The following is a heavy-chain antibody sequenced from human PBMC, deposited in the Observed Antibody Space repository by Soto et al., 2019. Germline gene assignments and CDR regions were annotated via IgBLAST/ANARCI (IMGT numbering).Heavy chain of an antibody. Sequence: GGSLRLSCAASGFTFSSYAMHWVRQAPGKGLEWVAVISYDGSNKYYADSVKGRFTISRDNSKNTLYLQMNSLRAEDTAVYYCAREKGGEVLYAFDIWGQGTMVTVSS. V-gene: IGHV3-30-3*01. CDR1: GFTFSSYA. J-gene: IGHJ3*02. CDR2: ISYDGSNK. D-gene: IGHD3-10*01. CDR3: AREKGGEVLYAFDI.